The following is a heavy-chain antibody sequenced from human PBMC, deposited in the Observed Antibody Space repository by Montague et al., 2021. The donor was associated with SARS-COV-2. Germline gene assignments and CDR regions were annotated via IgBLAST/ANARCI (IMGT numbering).Heavy chain of an antibody. CDR1: GFIFGGYS. V-gene: IGHV3-7*01. Sequence: SLRLSCAASGFIFGGYSMSWVRQAPGKGLEWVANIKLDGSEEYSVDSVKGRFTVSRDNAKNSLYLQMNSLRAEDTAVYYCAKATRYMDVWGKGTTVTVSS. CDR3: AKATRYMDV. J-gene: IGHJ6*03. CDR2: IKLDGSEE.